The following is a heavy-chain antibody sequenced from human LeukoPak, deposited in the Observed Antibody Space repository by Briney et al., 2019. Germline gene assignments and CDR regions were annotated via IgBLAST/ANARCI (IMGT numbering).Heavy chain of an antibody. CDR3: ARGSFPFDY. V-gene: IGHV4-59*08. D-gene: IGHD2/OR15-2a*01. CDR1: GGSISSNN. Sequence: SETLDISCTVSGGSISSNNWSWIRQPPGKGLEWIGSLYYSGNTNYNPSLKSRVTISLDTSKNQFSLKLSSVTAADTAVYYCARGSFPFDYWGQGNPFTVSS. CDR2: LYYSGNT. J-gene: IGHJ4*02.